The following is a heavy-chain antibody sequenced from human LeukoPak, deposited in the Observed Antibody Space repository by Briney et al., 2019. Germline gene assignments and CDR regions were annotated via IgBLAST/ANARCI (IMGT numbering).Heavy chain of an antibody. Sequence: ASVKVSCKASGYTFTGYYMHWVRQAPGQGPEWMGWINPNSGGTNYAQKFQGRVTMTRDTSISTAYMELSRLRSDDTAVYYCARDHVRSLGYRSGWPGYWGQGTLVTVSS. CDR2: INPNSGGT. D-gene: IGHD6-19*01. CDR1: GYTFTGYY. J-gene: IGHJ4*02. CDR3: ARDHVRSLGYRSGWPGY. V-gene: IGHV1-2*02.